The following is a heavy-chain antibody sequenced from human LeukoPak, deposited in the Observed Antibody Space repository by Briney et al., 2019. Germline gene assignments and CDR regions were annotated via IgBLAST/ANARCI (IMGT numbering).Heavy chain of an antibody. CDR2: IIPIFGTA. Sequence: ASVKVSCKASGGTFSSYAISWVRQAPGQGLEWMGRIIPIFGTANYAQKFQGRVTITTDESTSTAYMELSSLRSEDTAVYYCARDPSVMTTVTTQGDYWGQGTLVTASS. CDR1: GGTFSSYA. J-gene: IGHJ4*02. V-gene: IGHV1-69*05. D-gene: IGHD4-17*01. CDR3: ARDPSVMTTVTTQGDY.